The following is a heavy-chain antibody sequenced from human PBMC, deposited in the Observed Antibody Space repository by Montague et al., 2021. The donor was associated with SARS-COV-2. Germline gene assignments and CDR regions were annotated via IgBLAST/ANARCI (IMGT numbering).Heavy chain of an antibody. V-gene: IGHV3-23*01. CDR2: ISGSGSGT. CDR1: GFTFSSYS. D-gene: IGHD2-2*01. Sequence: SLRLSCAASGFTFSSYSMSWVRQAPGKGLEWVSGISGSGSGTYYAVSVKGRFTISRDNSKNTLYLQMNSLRAEDTALYYCAKGAQWYSTSDLEYWGQGSPVTVSS. CDR3: AKGAQWYSTSDLEY. J-gene: IGHJ1*01.